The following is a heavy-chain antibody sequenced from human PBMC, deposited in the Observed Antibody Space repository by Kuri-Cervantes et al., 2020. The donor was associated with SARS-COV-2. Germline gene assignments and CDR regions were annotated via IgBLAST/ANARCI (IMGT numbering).Heavy chain of an antibody. D-gene: IGHD3-3*01. CDR1: GFTFSSYS. Sequence: GGSLRLSCAASGFTFSSYSMNWVRQAPGKGLEWVSSISSSSSYIYYAGSVKGRFTISRDNSKNTLYLQMNSLRAEDTAVYYCARPRSGYYFEAFDIWGQGTMVTVSS. J-gene: IGHJ3*02. CDR3: ARPRSGYYFEAFDI. CDR2: ISSSSSYI. V-gene: IGHV3-21*01.